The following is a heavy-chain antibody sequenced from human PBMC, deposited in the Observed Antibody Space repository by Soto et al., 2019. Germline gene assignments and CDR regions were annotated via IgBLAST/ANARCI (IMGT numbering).Heavy chain of an antibody. J-gene: IGHJ6*02. CDR3: DITMVRGVTQDYYYYYGMDV. CDR1: GYTFTSYG. CDR2: ISAYNGNT. V-gene: IGHV1-18*01. Sequence: GASVKVSCKASGYTFTSYGISWVRQAPGQGLEWMGWISAYNGNTNYAQKLQGRVTMTTDTSTSTAYMELRSLRSDDTAVYYCDITMVRGVTQDYYYYYGMDVWGQGTTVTVSS. D-gene: IGHD3-10*01.